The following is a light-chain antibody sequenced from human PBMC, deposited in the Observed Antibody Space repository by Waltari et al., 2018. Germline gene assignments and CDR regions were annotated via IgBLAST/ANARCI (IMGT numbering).Light chain of an antibody. V-gene: IGKV4-1*01. CDR1: QTILYTSNNKSY. J-gene: IGKJ1*01. CDR3: QQYYSTPQT. CDR2: WAS. Sequence: DVVMTQSPDSLAVSLGERASINYKSSQTILYTSNNKSYLAWYQQKPGQPPKLLIYWASTRESGVPDRFSGSGSGTDFTLTISSLQAEDVAVYYCQQYYSTPQTFGQGTKVEIK.